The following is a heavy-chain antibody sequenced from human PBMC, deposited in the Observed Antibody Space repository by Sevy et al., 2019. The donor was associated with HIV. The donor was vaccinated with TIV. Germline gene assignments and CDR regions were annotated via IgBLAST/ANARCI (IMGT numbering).Heavy chain of an antibody. Sequence: SETLSLTCTVSGGSISSSDSYWSWIRQPAGKCLEWIWYIHFSGGTYYNPFLKSRVAMSVDTSERQFSLRLSFMTAADTAVYYCANKRGYSHGPFDYWGQGALVTVSS. D-gene: IGHD5-12*01. CDR3: ANKRGYSHGPFDY. CDR1: GGSISSSDSY. CDR2: IHFSGGT. J-gene: IGHJ4*02. V-gene: IGHV4-30-4*01.